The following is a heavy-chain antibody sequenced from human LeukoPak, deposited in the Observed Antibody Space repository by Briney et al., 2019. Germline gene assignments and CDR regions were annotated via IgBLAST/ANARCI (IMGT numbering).Heavy chain of an antibody. D-gene: IGHD6-19*01. J-gene: IGHJ4*02. V-gene: IGHV3-23*01. CDR3: AKDQWNFDY. CDR1: GFTFSSYG. CDR2: ISGSGGST. Sequence: GGSLRLSCAASGFTFSSYGMSWVRQAPGKGLEWVSAISGSGGSTYYADSVKGRFTISRDNSKSTLYLQMNSLRAEDTAVYFCAKDQWNFDYWGQGTLVTVSS.